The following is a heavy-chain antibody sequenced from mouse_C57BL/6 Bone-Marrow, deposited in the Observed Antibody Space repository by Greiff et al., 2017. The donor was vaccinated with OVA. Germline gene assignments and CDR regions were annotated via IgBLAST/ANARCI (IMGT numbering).Heavy chain of an antibody. J-gene: IGHJ1*03. CDR3: AFFGGTPHWYFDV. Sequence: HVQLQPSGPELVKPGASVKISCKASGYAFSSSWMNWVKQRPGKGLEWIGRIYPGDGDTNYNGQFKGKATMTADKSSSTAYMQLSSLTSEDSAVYCCAFFGGTPHWYFDVWGTGTTVTVSS. V-gene: IGHV1-82*01. CDR1: GYAFSSSW. CDR2: IYPGDGDT. D-gene: IGHD2-14*01.